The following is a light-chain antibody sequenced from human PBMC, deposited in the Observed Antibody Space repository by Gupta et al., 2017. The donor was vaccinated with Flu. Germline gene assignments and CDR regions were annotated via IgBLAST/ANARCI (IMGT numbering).Light chain of an antibody. Sequence: QLVLTQSPSASASLGASVKLTCPLSSGHSSYAIAWHQQQPEKGPRYLMKLNSDDSHSKGDGIPDRFSGSSSGAERYLTISSLQSEDEADYYCQTWGTGIQVFGGGTKLTVL. CDR1: SGHSSYA. J-gene: IGLJ3*02. CDR2: LNSDDSH. CDR3: QTWGTGIQV. V-gene: IGLV4-69*01.